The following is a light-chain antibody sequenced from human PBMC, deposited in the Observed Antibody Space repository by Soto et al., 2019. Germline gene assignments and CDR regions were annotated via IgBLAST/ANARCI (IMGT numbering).Light chain of an antibody. J-gene: IGKJ1*01. CDR2: KAS. CDR1: QSISSW. Sequence: DIQMTQSPSTLSASVGDRVTITCRASQSISSWLAWYQQKPGKAPKLLIYKASSLENWVPSRFSGSGSGTEFTLTISRLPADDAAYYCCQYYRRHWTFGQGTKVDIK. CDR3: QYYRRHWT. V-gene: IGKV1-5*03.